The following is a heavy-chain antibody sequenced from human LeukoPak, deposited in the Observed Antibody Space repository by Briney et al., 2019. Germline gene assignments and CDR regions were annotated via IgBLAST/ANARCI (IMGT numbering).Heavy chain of an antibody. J-gene: IGHJ6*03. D-gene: IGHD6-19*01. CDR3: ARPSSGWYHGRVYYYYYYMDV. Sequence: SETLSLTCAVSGYSISSGYYWGWIRQPPGKGLEWIGSIYHSGSTYYNPSLKSRVTISVDTSKNQFSLKLSSVTAADTAVYYCARPSSGWYHGRVYYYYYYMDVWGKGTTVTVSS. V-gene: IGHV4-38-2*01. CDR1: GYSISSGYY. CDR2: IYHSGST.